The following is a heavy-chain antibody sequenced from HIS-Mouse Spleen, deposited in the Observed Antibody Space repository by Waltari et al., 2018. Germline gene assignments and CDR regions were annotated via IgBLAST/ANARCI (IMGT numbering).Heavy chain of an antibody. D-gene: IGHD6-13*01. CDR2: IYYSGST. CDR3: ARESPYSSSWYDWYFDL. CDR1: GGSISSSSYY. J-gene: IGHJ2*01. V-gene: IGHV4-39*07. Sequence: QLQLQESGPGLVKPSETLSLTCTVSGGSISSSSYYWGWIRQPPGKGLEWIGSIYYSGSTYYNPSLNSRFTISVDTSKNQFSLKLCSVTAADTAVYYCARESPYSSSWYDWYFDLWGRGTLVTVSS.